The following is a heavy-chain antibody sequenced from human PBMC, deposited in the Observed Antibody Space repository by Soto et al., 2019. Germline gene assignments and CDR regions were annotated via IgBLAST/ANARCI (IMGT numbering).Heavy chain of an antibody. V-gene: IGHV3-7*01. Sequence: GESLKISCAASGFTFSSYWMSWVRQAPGKGLEWVANIKQDGSEKYYVDSVKGRFTISRDNAKNSLYLQMNSLRAEDTAVYYCARAAKVYYYYMDVWGKGTTVTVSS. CDR2: IKQDGSEK. J-gene: IGHJ6*03. CDR3: ARAAKVYYYYMDV. CDR1: GFTFSSYW.